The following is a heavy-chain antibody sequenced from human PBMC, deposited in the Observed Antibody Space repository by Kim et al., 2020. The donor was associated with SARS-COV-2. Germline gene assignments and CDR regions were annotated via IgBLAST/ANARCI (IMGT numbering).Heavy chain of an antibody. CDR1: GGSFSGYY. Sequence: SETLSLTCAVYGGSFSGYYWSWIRQPPRKGLEWIGEINHSGSTNYNPSLKSRVTISVDTSKNQFSLKLSSVTAADTAVYYCARGRGYCSGGSCYPLDYWGQGTLVTVSS. J-gene: IGHJ4*02. CDR3: ARGRGYCSGGSCYPLDY. CDR2: INHSGST. V-gene: IGHV4-34*01. D-gene: IGHD2-15*01.